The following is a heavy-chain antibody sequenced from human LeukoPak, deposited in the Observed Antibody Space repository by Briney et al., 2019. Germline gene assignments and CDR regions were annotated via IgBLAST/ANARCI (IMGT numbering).Heavy chain of an antibody. V-gene: IGHV1-18*01. CDR3: ARDYYDSSGYYVPDY. CDR2: ISAYNGNT. J-gene: IGHJ4*02. Sequence: ASVKVSCKASGYTFTSYPMHWVRQAPGQGLEWMGWISAYNGNTNYAQKLQGRVTMTTDTSTSTAYMELRSLRSDDTAVYYCARDYYDSSGYYVPDYWGQGTLVTVSS. D-gene: IGHD3-22*01. CDR1: GYTFTSYP.